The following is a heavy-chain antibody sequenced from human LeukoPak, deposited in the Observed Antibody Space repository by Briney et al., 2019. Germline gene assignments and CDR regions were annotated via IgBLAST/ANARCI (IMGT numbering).Heavy chain of an antibody. V-gene: IGHV3-48*03. D-gene: IGHD6-19*01. CDR2: MSSGGSMI. J-gene: IGHJ4*02. Sequence: GGSLRLSCAASGFSFSSYEMNWVRQAPGKGLEWISYMSSGGSMIYYADSVKGRFTISRDNAKNSLYLQMNSLKAEDTAVYYCATGIAVPGPSPKGVFDYWGQGTLVTVSS. CDR1: GFSFSSYE. CDR3: ATGIAVPGPSPKGVFDY.